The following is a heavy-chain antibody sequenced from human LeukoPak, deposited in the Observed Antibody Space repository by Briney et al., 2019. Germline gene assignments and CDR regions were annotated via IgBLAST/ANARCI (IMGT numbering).Heavy chain of an antibody. J-gene: IGHJ4*02. V-gene: IGHV3-30*02. CDR2: IRYDGSNK. D-gene: IGHD3-10*01. CDR3: AKEDYYGSGILILTVSY. CDR1: GFTFSSYG. Sequence: PGGSLRLSCAASGFTFSSYGMHWVRQAPGKGLEWVAFIRYDGSNKYYADSVKGRFTISRDNSKNTLYLQMNSLRAEDTAVYYCAKEDYYGSGILILTVSYWGQGTLVTVSS.